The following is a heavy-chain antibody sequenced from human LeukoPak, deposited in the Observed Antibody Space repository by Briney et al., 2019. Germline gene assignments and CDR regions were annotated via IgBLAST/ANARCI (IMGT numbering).Heavy chain of an antibody. D-gene: IGHD4-17*01. CDR1: GYTFTSYG. CDR3: AREIDKGTTALLQQDQH. J-gene: IGHJ1*01. CDR2: INPSGGST. Sequence: GASVKVSCKASGYTFTSYGISWVRQAPGQGLEWMGIINPSGGSTSYAQKFQGRVTMTRDMSTSTVYMELSSLRSEDTAVYYCAREIDKGTTALLQQDQHWGQGTLVTVSS. V-gene: IGHV1-46*01.